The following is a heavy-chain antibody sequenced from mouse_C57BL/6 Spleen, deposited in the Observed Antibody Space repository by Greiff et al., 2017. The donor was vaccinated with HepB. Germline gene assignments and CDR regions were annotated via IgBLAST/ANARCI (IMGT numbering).Heavy chain of an antibody. D-gene: IGHD1-1*01. CDR3: TRVLITTVVYFDY. J-gene: IGHJ2*01. CDR2: IDPETGGT. Sequence: VKLQESGAELVRPGASVTLSCKASGYTFTDYEMHWVKQTPVHGLEWIGAIDPETGGTAYNQKFKGKAILTADKSSSTAYMELRSLTSEDSAVYYCTRVLITTVVYFDYWGQGTTLTVSS. CDR1: GYTFTDYE. V-gene: IGHV1-15*01.